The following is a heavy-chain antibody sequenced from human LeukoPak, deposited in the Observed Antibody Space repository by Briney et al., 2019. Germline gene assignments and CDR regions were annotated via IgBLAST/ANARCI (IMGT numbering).Heavy chain of an antibody. CDR2: IYHSGST. V-gene: IGHV4-4*02. J-gene: IGHJ4*02. Sequence: PSETLSLTCAVSGGSISSSNWWSWVRQPPGKGLEWIGEIYHSGSTNYNPSLKSRVTISVDTSKNQFSLKLSSVTAADTAVYYCARPATYEYSSSEKVLYYFDYWGQGTLVTVSS. D-gene: IGHD6-6*01. CDR3: ARPATYEYSSSEKVLYYFDY. CDR1: GGSISSSNW.